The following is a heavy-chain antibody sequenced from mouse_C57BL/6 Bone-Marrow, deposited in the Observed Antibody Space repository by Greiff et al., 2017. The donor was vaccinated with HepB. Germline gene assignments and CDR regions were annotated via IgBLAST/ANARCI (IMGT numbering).Heavy chain of an antibody. CDR1: GFSLTSYA. J-gene: IGHJ4*01. V-gene: IGHV2-9-1*01. Sequence: VQRVESGPGLVAPSQSLSITCTVSGFSLTSYAISWVRQPPGKGLEWLGVIWTGGGTNYNSALKSRLSISNDNSKSQVFLKMNRLQTDDTARYCCALAQLRRYYDAMEYWGQGTSVTVSS. CDR3: ALAQLRRYYDAMEY. D-gene: IGHD3-2*02. CDR2: IWTGGGT.